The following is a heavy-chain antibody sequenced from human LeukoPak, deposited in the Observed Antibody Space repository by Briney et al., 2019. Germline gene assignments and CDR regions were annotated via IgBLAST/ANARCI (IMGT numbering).Heavy chain of an antibody. CDR2: IGTASDT. D-gene: IGHD1-1*01. J-gene: IGHJ6*03. CDR3: ARGPPRGKYYYMDV. CDR1: GFTFSSYD. V-gene: IGHV3-13*01. Sequence: GGSLRLSCAASGFTFSSYDMHWVRQPTGQGLEWVSTIGTASDTYYTGSVEGRFTLSRDNAKNSLYLQMNSLTAGDTAVYYCARGPPRGKYYYMDVWGKGTTVTVSS.